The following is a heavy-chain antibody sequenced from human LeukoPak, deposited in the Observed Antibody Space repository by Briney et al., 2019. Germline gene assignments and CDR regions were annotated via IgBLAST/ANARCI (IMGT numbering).Heavy chain of an antibody. Sequence: PSETLSLTCTVSGGSISSYYWSWIRQPPGKGLEWIGYIYYSGSTNYNPSLKSRVTISVDTSKNQFSLRLSSVTAADTAVYYCARRFYDNLTGHTWYDYWGQGTLVTVSS. D-gene: IGHD3-9*01. V-gene: IGHV4-59*01. CDR2: IYYSGST. CDR1: GGSISSYY. J-gene: IGHJ4*02. CDR3: ARRFYDNLTGHTWYDY.